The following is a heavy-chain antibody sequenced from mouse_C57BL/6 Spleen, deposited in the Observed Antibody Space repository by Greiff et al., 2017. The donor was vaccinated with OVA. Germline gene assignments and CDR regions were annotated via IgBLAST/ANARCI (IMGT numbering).Heavy chain of an antibody. CDR3: ARGLRYPDY. CDR1: GYTFTSYW. V-gene: IGHV1-69*01. D-gene: IGHD1-1*01. J-gene: IGHJ2*01. Sequence: QVQLQQPGAELVMPGASVKLPCKASGYTFTSYWMHWVKQRPGQGLEWIGEIDPSDSYTNYNQKFKGKSTLTVDKSSSTAYMQLSSLTSEDSAVYYCARGLRYPDYWGQGTTLTVSS. CDR2: IDPSDSYT.